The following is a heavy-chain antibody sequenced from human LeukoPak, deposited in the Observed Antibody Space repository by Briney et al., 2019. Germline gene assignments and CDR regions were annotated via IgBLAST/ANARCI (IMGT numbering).Heavy chain of an antibody. Sequence: SETLSLTCTVSGGSVSSGGYYWSWIRQPPGKGLERIGFFYDSGSTNYNPSLKSRVTISVDTSKNQFSLRLSSVTAADTAVYYCATGIVATIEFWGQGTLVTVSS. J-gene: IGHJ4*02. CDR2: FYDSGST. CDR1: GGSVSSGGYY. V-gene: IGHV4-61*08. CDR3: ATGIVATIEF. D-gene: IGHD5-12*01.